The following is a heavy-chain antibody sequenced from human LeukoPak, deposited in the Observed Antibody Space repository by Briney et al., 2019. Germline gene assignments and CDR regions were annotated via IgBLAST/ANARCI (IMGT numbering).Heavy chain of an antibody. D-gene: IGHD6-13*01. J-gene: IGHJ2*01. CDR3: ARLTSSWYQDWYFDL. CDR2: IYTSGSP. V-gene: IGHV4-61*02. CDR1: GGSISSSSYY. Sequence: PSETLSLTCTVSGGSISSSSYYWGWIRQPAGKGLEWIGRIYTSGSPTYNPSLKSRVTMSLGTSKKQFSLKLTSVTAADTAVYYCARLTSSWYQDWYFDLWGRGTLVTVSS.